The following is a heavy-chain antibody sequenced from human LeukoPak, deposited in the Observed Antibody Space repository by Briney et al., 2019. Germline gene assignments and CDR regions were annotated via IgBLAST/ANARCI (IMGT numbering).Heavy chain of an antibody. D-gene: IGHD6-13*01. CDR3: ARDPGMTAFDI. Sequence: GGSLRLSCAASGFTFSSYWMSWVRQAPGKGLEWVSSISSSTSYIYYADSVKGRFTISRDNAQNSLYLQMNSLRAEDTAVYYCARDPGMTAFDIWGQGTMVTVSS. CDR2: ISSSTSYI. V-gene: IGHV3-21*01. J-gene: IGHJ3*02. CDR1: GFTFSSYW.